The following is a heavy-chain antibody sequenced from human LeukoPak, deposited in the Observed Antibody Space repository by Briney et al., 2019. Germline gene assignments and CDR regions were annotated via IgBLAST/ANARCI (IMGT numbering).Heavy chain of an antibody. J-gene: IGHJ4*02. CDR1: GGSISSSSYY. V-gene: IGHV4-39*01. D-gene: IGHD6-19*01. CDR2: IYYSGST. Sequence: PSETLSLTCTVSGGSISSSSYYWGWIRQPPGKGLEWIGSIYYSGSTYYNPSLKSRVTISVDTSKNQFSLKLSSVTAADTAVYYCAGPLPIAVAGGFDYWGQGTLVTVSS. CDR3: AGPLPIAVAGGFDY.